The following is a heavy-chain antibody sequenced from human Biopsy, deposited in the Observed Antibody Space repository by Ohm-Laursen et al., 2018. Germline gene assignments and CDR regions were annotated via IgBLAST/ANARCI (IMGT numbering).Heavy chain of an antibody. V-gene: IGHV3-72*01. CDR2: IRDKANSYTT. Sequence: SLRLSCAASGFSFSDNYMDWVRQAPGKGLEWVGRIRDKANSYTTAYAASVKGRFTISRDDSKNSLYLQMNSLKTEDTALYYCARAGRYCSGGGCYSWFDSWGQGTLATVSS. CDR1: GFSFSDNY. CDR3: ARAGRYCSGGGCYSWFDS. D-gene: IGHD2-15*01. J-gene: IGHJ5*01.